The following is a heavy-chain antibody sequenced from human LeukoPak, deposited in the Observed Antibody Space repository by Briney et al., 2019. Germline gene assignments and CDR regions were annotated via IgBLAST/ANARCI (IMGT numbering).Heavy chain of an antibody. D-gene: IGHD2-15*01. CDR3: ARGDSGYDSYCSGGSCYLFDY. J-gene: IGHJ4*02. CDR1: GYSFTSYW. V-gene: IGHV5-51*01. CDR2: IYPGDSDT. Sequence: GESLKISCKGSGYSFTSYWTGWVRQMPGKGLEWMGIIYPGDSDTRYSPPFQGQVTISADKSISTAYLQWSSLKASDTAMYYCARGDSGYDSYCSGGSCYLFDYWGQGTLVTVSS.